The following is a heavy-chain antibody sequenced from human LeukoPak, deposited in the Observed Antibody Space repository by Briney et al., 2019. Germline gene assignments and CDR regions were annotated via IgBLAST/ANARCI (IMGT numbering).Heavy chain of an antibody. V-gene: IGHV3-30*18. Sequence: PGGSLRLSCAASGFTSSSYGMPWVRQAPGKGLEWVAVISYDGSNKYYADSVKGRFTISRDNSKNTLYLQMNSLRAEDTAVYYCAKAYYYDSSGLDYWGQGTLVTVSS. J-gene: IGHJ4*02. CDR2: ISYDGSNK. CDR3: AKAYYYDSSGLDY. D-gene: IGHD3-22*01. CDR1: GFTSSSYG.